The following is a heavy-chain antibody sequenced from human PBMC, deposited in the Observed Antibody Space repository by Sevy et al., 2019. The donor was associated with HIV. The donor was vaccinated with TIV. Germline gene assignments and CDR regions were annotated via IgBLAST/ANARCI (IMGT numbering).Heavy chain of an antibody. CDR1: GDSISSAYY. CDR3: ARDQADYGDNIYYWFDP. CDR2: MYHSGST. Sequence: SETLSLTCTVSGDSISSAYYWGWIRHPPGKGLEWIGSMYHSGSTYYNPSLKSRVTISVDTSKNQFSLKLSSVTAADTAVYYCARDQADYGDNIYYWFDPWGQGTLVTVSS. V-gene: IGHV4-38-2*02. D-gene: IGHD4-17*01. J-gene: IGHJ5*02.